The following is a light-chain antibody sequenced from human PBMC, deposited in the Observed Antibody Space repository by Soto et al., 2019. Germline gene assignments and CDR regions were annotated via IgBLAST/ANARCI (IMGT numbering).Light chain of an antibody. CDR2: GNT. J-gene: IGLJ2*01. CDR1: SSNIGAGYD. Sequence: QSVLTQPPSVSGAPGQRVTISCTGSSSNIGAGYDVPWYQQLPGTAPKLLVHGNTDRPSGVPDRFSGSKSGTSASLAITGLQAEDEADYYWQSYDSSLSGWLFGGGTKLTVL. V-gene: IGLV1-40*01. CDR3: QSYDSSLSGWL.